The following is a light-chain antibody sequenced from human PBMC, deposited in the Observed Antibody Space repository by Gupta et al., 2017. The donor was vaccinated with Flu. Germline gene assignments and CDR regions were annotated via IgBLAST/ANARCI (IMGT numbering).Light chain of an antibody. Sequence: PGTLSLSPGERATLSCRASQSVSRYINWYQQRPGQAPGLLIYGSSSRATGIPDRFSGSGSGTDFTLTISRPEPEDFAVYYCQQYDSSPWTFGQGTKVEIK. CDR2: GSS. CDR1: QSVSRY. J-gene: IGKJ1*01. CDR3: QQYDSSPWT. V-gene: IGKV3-20*01.